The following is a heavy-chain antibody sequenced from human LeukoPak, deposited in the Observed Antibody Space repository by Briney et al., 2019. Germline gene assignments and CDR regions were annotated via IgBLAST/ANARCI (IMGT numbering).Heavy chain of an antibody. CDR2: IYYSGST. D-gene: IGHD1-26*01. CDR3: ARGSYSDDY. CDR1: GGSISSYY. Sequence: SETLSLTCTVAGGSISSYYWSWMRQPPGRGLDWIGYIYYSGSTKYNPSLNSRVTTSVDRSKNQFSLKLTSVTAADTAVYYCARGSYSDDYWGQGTLVTVSS. J-gene: IGHJ4*02. V-gene: IGHV4-59*01.